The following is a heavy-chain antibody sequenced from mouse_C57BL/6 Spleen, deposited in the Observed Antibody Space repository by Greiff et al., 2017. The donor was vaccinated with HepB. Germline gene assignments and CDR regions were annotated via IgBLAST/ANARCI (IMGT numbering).Heavy chain of an antibody. J-gene: IGHJ1*03. CDR1: GFTFSSYA. V-gene: IGHV5-4*01. CDR2: ISDGGSYT. CDR3: ARDYYGSSYRYFDV. D-gene: IGHD1-1*01. Sequence: EVKLVESGGGLVKPGGSLKLSCAASGFTFSSYAISWVRQTPEKRLEWVATISDGGSYTYYPDNVKGRFTISRDNAKNNLYLQMSHLKSEDTAMYYCARDYYGSSYRYFDVWGTGTTVTVSS.